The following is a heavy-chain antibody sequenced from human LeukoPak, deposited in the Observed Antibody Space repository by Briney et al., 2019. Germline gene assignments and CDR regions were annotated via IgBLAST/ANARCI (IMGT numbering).Heavy chain of an antibody. V-gene: IGHV4-59*01. Sequence: RTSETLSLTCTVSGGSISSYYWSWIRQPPGKGLEWIGYIYYSGSTNYNPSLKSRVTISVDTSKNQFSLKLSSVTAADTAVYYCARDGGNWSFDYWGQGTLVTVSS. CDR1: GGSISSYY. D-gene: IGHD1-1*01. J-gene: IGHJ4*02. CDR2: IYYSGST. CDR3: ARDGGNWSFDY.